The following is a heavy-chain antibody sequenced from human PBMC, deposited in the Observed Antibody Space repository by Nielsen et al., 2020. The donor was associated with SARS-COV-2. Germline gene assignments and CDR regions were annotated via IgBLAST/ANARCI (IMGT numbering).Heavy chain of an antibody. CDR3: GEARDYYYGMDV. V-gene: IGHV1-69*13. J-gene: IGHJ6*02. CDR1: GYTFTSYG. CDR2: IIPIFGTA. Sequence: SVKVSCKASGYTFTSYGISWVRQAPGQGLEWMGGIIPIFGTANYAQKFQGRVTITADESTSTAYMELSSLRSEDTAVYYCGEARDYYYGMDVWGQGTTVTVSS.